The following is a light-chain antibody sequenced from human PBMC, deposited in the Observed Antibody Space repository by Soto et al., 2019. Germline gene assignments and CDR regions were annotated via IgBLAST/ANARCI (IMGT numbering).Light chain of an antibody. Sequence: EIVLTQFPGTLSLSPGERATLSCRASQSVSSSYLAWYQQKPGQAPRLLIYDASSRATGIPDRFTGSGSGTDFALTISRLEPEDLAVYYCQQYGSSPWTFGQGTKVDIK. CDR3: QQYGSSPWT. J-gene: IGKJ1*01. V-gene: IGKV3-20*01. CDR2: DAS. CDR1: QSVSSSY.